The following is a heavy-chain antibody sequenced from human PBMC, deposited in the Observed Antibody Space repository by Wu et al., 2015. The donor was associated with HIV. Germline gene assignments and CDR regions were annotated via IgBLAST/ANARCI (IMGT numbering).Heavy chain of an antibody. CDR2: INPDTGDT. D-gene: IGHD7-27*01. J-gene: IGHJ3*01. V-gene: IGHV1-2*02. CDR3: ARSTTGDEGYAFDF. CDR1: GYTFTDYY. Sequence: QVQLVQSGAEVLKSGASVKVSCKTSGYTFTDYYIHWVRQAPGQGLQWMGWINPDTGDTNYAETFKGRVTMTRDTSISTVYMVLTSLKFNDTAIYYCARSTTGDEGYAFDFWGQGTMVTVSS.